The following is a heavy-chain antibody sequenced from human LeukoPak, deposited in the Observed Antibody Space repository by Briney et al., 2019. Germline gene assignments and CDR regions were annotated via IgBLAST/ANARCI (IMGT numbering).Heavy chain of an antibody. J-gene: IGHJ4*02. Sequence: HPGGSLRLSCIASGFTFDSYGISWVRQAPGKGLEWVSDISLSGDNMFYADSVKGRFTISRDNSIHTVYLQMNSLRVDDTAVYYCATTRQTLVGDWEWEPPEFRPFLSLDYWGQGTLVTVSS. V-gene: IGHV3-23*01. CDR3: ATTRQTLVGDWEWEPPEFRPFLSLDY. CDR1: GFTFDSYG. D-gene: IGHD1-26*01. CDR2: ISLSGDNM.